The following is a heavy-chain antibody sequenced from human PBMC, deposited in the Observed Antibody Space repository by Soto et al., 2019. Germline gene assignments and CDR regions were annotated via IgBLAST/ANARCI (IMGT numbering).Heavy chain of an antibody. J-gene: IGHJ6*02. CDR1: GFTFSSHT. CDR2: ISGSGGST. V-gene: IGHV3-23*01. D-gene: IGHD2-15*01. Sequence: EVQLLESGGGLVQPGGSPRLSCAGSGFTFSSHTMSWVRQGPGRGLEWVSGISGSGGSTYYADSVKGRFTISRDNSKNTLYLQMNSLRAEDTAVYYCAKLVRSWGQGTTVTVSS. CDR3: AKLVRS.